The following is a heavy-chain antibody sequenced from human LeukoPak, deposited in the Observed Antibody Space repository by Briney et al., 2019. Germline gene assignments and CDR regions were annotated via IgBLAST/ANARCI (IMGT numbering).Heavy chain of an antibody. CDR2: IQYDGSNK. D-gene: IGHD3-10*01. CDR3: ARPSRKFYGSGTYLSFDC. Sequence: GGSLRLSCAASGFTFSNYGMQWVRQAPGKGLEWVAFIQYDGSNKYYGDSVEGRFTISRDNSKDTLYLQMNSLKAEDTAVYYCARPSRKFYGSGTYLSFDCWGQGTLVTVSS. V-gene: IGHV3-30*02. CDR1: GFTFSNYG. J-gene: IGHJ4*02.